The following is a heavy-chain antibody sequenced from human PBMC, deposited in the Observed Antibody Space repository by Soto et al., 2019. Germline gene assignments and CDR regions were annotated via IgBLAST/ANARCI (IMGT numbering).Heavy chain of an antibody. D-gene: IGHD6-13*01. J-gene: IGHJ4*02. CDR2: IYNSGST. CDR1: GGSIRSGNYF. Sequence: SETLSLTCNVSGGSIRSGNYFWSWIRQHPGKGLEWIGYIYNSGSTYYNPSLKSRVSISEDTSKNQFFLNLSSVTAADTAVYYCARGRSSWIQFDYWGQGTLVTVSS. V-gene: IGHV4-31*03. CDR3: ARGRSSWIQFDY.